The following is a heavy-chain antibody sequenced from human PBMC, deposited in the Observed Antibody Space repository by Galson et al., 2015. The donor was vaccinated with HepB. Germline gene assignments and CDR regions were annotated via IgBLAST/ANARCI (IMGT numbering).Heavy chain of an antibody. D-gene: IGHD2-2*01. CDR2: ISAYNGDT. J-gene: IGHJ5*02. CDR1: GYTFSNYG. CDR3: ARDTLYCTITSCYPNWFDP. V-gene: IGHV1-18*04. Sequence: SVKDSCKASGYTFSNYGINWVRQAPGQGLEWMGWISAYNGDTYFAQKFQGRVTMTTDTSTSTAYMELRSLGSDDTAVYYCARDTLYCTITSCYPNWFDPWCQGTLVTASS.